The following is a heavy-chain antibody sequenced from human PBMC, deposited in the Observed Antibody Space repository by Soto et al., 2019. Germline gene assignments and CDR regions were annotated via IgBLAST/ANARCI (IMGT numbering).Heavy chain of an antibody. CDR2: INPSGGST. V-gene: IGHV1-46*01. CDR1: GYTFTSYY. D-gene: IGHD6-13*01. J-gene: IGHJ6*02. Sequence: GASVKVSCKASGYTFTSYYMHWVRQAPGQGLEWMGIINPSGGSTSYAQKFQGRGTMTRDTSTSTVYMELSSLRSEDTAVYYCARVLGSIAAAGTVYYYGMDVWGQATTVTVSS. CDR3: ARVLGSIAAAGTVYYYGMDV.